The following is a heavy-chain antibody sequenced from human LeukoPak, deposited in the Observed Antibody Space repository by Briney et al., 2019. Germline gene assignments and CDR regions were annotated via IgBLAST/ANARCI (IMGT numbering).Heavy chain of an antibody. V-gene: IGHV3-23*01. Sequence: GGSLRLSCAASGFTFSSYAMSWVRQAPGKGPEWVSAIGGSGGSTYYADSVKGRFTISRDNSKNTLYLQMNSLRAEDTAVYYCAKIWRERTYYYYYYMDVWGKGTTVTVSS. CDR3: AKIWRERTYYYYYYMDV. D-gene: IGHD1-1*01. J-gene: IGHJ6*03. CDR2: IGGSGGST. CDR1: GFTFSSYA.